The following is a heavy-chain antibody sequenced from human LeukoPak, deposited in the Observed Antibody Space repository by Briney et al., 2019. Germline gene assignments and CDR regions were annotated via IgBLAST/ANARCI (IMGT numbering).Heavy chain of an antibody. CDR3: AMNYYDSSRYFPFDF. V-gene: IGHV3-23*01. CDR1: GFIFTNCA. CDR2: ICGSGGIT. J-gene: IGHJ4*02. Sequence: GGSLRLSCAASGFIFTNCAMTWVRQAPGKGLEWVSTICGSGGITYYADSVKGRFTISRDNSRNTLFLQMNNLRAEDTALYYCAMNYYDSSRYFPFDFWGQGTLVTVSS. D-gene: IGHD3-22*01.